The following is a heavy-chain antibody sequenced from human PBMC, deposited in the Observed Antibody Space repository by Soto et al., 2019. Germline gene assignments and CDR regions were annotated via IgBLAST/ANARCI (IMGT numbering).Heavy chain of an antibody. CDR2: INGGGSST. J-gene: IGHJ3*02. CDR3: AKDVRSSSKTGAFDI. V-gene: IGHV3-74*01. CDR1: GFTFSSYW. Sequence: GGSLRLSCAASGFTFSSYWMHWVRQAPGKGLEWVSRINGGGSSTSYADSVKGRFTISRDNSKNTLYLQMNSLRAEDTAVYYCAKDVRSSSKTGAFDIWGQGTMVTVSS. D-gene: IGHD6-13*01.